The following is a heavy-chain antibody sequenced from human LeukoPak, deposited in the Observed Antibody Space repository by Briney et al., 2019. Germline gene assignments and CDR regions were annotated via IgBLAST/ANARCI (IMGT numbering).Heavy chain of an antibody. CDR1: GGSISTGTYY. V-gene: IGHV4-31*03. CDR3: ARDFGDPTHYFFDY. D-gene: IGHD3-10*01. Sequence: SETLSLTCTVSGGSISTGTYYWTWIHQHPGKGLEWIGSISRRRYTSYNPSLRSRLSVSLDTSNNQFSLNLSSVTAADTAVYYCARDFGDPTHYFFDYWGQGTLVTVFS. CDR2: ISRRRYT. J-gene: IGHJ4*02.